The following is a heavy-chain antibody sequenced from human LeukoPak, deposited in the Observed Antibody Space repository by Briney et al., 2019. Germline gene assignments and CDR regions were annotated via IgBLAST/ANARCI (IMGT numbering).Heavy chain of an antibody. CDR3: AREDIAVAGYFDY. CDR1: GGSISSSSYY. Sequence: PSETLSLTCTVSGGSISSSSYYWAWIRQPPGKGLEWIGSIYYSGSTYYNPSLKSRVTISVDTSKNQFSLKLSSVTAADTAVYYCAREDIAVAGYFDYWGQGTLVTVSS. V-gene: IGHV4-39*07. D-gene: IGHD6-19*01. CDR2: IYYSGST. J-gene: IGHJ4*02.